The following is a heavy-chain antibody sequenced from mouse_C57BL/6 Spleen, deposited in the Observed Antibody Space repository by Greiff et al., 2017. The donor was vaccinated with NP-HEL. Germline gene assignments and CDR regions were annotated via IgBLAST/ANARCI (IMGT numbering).Heavy chain of an antibody. CDR1: GFTFSDYY. J-gene: IGHJ4*01. CDR3: AGYGYDDYAMDY. V-gene: IGHV5-16*01. D-gene: IGHD2-2*01. Sequence: EVQRVESEGGLVQPGSSMKLSCTASGFTFSDYYMAWVRQVPEKGLEWVANINYDGSSTYYLDSLKSRFIISRDNAKNILYLQMSSLKSEDTATYYCAGYGYDDYAMDYWGQGTSVTVSS. CDR2: INYDGSST.